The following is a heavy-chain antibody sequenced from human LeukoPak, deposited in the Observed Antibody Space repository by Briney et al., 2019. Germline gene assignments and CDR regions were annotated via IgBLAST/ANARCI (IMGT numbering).Heavy chain of an antibody. D-gene: IGHD5/OR15-5a*01. CDR3: ARVVSGGPIDY. Sequence: SETLSLTCTVSGGSISDYYWTWIRQPPGKGLEWLGNVFYSGFTNYNPSLKSRVTISVDTSKNQFSLKLSSVTAADTAVYYCARVVSGGPIDYWGQGTLVTVSS. V-gene: IGHV4-59*01. CDR1: GGSISDYY. CDR2: VFYSGFT. J-gene: IGHJ4*02.